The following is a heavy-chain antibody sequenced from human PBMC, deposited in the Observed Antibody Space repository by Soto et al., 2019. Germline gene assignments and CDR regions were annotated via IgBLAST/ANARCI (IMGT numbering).Heavy chain of an antibody. Sequence: SETLSLTCPVSGGSISSYYWSWIRQPPGKGLEWIGYIYYSGSTNYNPSLKSRVTISVDTSKNQFSLKLSSVTAADTAVYYCARAERGYCTNGVCPSPAFDIWGQGTMVTVSS. CDR2: IYYSGST. J-gene: IGHJ3*02. CDR1: GGSISSYY. CDR3: ARAERGYCTNGVCPSPAFDI. V-gene: IGHV4-59*01. D-gene: IGHD2-8*01.